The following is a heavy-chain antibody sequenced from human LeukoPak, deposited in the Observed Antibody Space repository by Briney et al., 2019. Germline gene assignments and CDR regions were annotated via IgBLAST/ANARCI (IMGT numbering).Heavy chain of an antibody. CDR2: IYTSGST. V-gene: IGHV4-4*07. D-gene: IGHD3-9*01. J-gene: IGHJ5*02. Sequence: PSETLSLTCTVSGYSISSGYYWSWIRQPAGKGLEWIGRIYTSGSTNYNPSLKSRVTMSVDTSKNQFSLKLSSVTAADTAVYYCAREWDFYDILTGYYRGNWFDPWGQGTLVTVSS. CDR1: GYSISSGYY. CDR3: AREWDFYDILTGYYRGNWFDP.